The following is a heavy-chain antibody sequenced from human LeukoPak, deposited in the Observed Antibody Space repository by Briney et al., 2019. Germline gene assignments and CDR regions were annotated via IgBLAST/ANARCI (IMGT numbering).Heavy chain of an antibody. J-gene: IGHJ4*02. CDR3: ARDLKPSSITIFGVVMFDY. CDR2: INPSGGST. CDR1: GYTFTSYY. D-gene: IGHD3-3*01. V-gene: IGHV1-46*01. Sequence: ASVKVSCKASGYTFTSYYMHWVRQAPGQGLEWMGIINPSGGSTSYAQKFQGRVTMTRDTSTSTVYMELSSLRSEDTVVYYCARDLKPSSITIFGVVMFDYWGQGTLVTVSS.